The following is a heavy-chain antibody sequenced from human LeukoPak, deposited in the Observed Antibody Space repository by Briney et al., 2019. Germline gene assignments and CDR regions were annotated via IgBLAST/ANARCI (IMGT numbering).Heavy chain of an antibody. CDR2: ISYDGSNK. CDR1: GFTFSSYA. D-gene: IGHD3-22*01. CDR3: AREYDSSGYYLVY. J-gene: IGHJ4*02. V-gene: IGHV3-30-3*01. Sequence: GSLRLSCAASGFTFSSYAMHWVRQAPGKGLEWVAVISYDGSNKYYADSVKGRFTISRDNSKNTLYLQMNSLRAEDTAVYYCAREYDSSGYYLVYWGQGTLVTVSS.